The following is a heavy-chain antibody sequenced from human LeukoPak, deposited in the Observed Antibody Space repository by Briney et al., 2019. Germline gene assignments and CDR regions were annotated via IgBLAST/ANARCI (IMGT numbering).Heavy chain of an antibody. V-gene: IGHV3-30*02. CDR2: IEQDGRTK. Sequence: PGGSLRLSCAASGFSFRSYGMHWVRQAPGKGLEWVAFIEQDGRTKFFVDSVKGRFTTSRDNSKNTLYLQLNSLRPEDTAVYYCAKLYNTMSLGGLDYWGQGALVTVSS. CDR1: GFSFRSYG. D-gene: IGHD3-16*01. CDR3: AKLYNTMSLGGLDY. J-gene: IGHJ4*02.